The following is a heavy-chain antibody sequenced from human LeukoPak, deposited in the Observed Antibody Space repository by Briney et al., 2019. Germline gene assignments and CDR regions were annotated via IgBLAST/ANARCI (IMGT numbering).Heavy chain of an antibody. CDR3: ASRLAAAAINWFDP. V-gene: IGHV3-66*01. J-gene: IGHJ5*01. Sequence: TGGSLRLSCAASGFTVRSNYMTWVRQAPGKGLEWVSVIYSDVSGGSTYYADPVKGRFTISRDNSKNTLYLQMNSLRAEDTAVYYCASRLAAAAINWFDPWGQGTLVTVSS. D-gene: IGHD6-13*01. CDR2: IYSDVSGGST. CDR1: GFTVRSNY.